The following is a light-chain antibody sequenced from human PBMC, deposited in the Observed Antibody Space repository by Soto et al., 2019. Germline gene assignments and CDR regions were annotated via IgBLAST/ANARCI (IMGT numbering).Light chain of an antibody. CDR1: ESISGW. J-gene: IGKJ1*01. Sequence: DIEMTQSPSTLYASIGDGVTITCRASESISGWLAWYQQQPGKAPKLLXYDAXNLESGVPSRFSGSGSGTEFTLAISSLQPDDFATYYCQQYNNYPRTVGQGTKVDIK. CDR3: QQYNNYPRT. CDR2: DAX. V-gene: IGKV1-5*01.